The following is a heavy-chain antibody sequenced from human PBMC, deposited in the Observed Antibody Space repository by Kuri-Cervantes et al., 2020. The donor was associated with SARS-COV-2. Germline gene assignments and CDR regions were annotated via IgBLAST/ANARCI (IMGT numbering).Heavy chain of an antibody. V-gene: IGHV1-45*02. CDR2: ITPFNGNT. Sequence: SVKVSCKASGVSFVYRFLHWVRQAPGQALEWMGWITPFNGNTNYAQRFQDRVTITRDRSMSTAYMELSSLRFEDTAMYYCARSGPGAISREDGAFDIWGQGTMVTVSS. D-gene: IGHD5-24*01. CDR1: GVSFVYRF. CDR3: ARSGPGAISREDGAFDI. J-gene: IGHJ3*02.